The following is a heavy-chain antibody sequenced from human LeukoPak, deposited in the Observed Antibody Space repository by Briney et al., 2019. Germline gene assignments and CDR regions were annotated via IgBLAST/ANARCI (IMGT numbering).Heavy chain of an antibody. J-gene: IGHJ1*01. CDR1: GFSFSSYA. D-gene: IGHD6-6*01. Sequence: GRSLRLSCAASGFSFSSYAIHWVRQAPGKGLEWVAVISYDGSNKYYADSVKGRFTISRDNSKNTLYLQMSSLRAEDTAVYYCAKFLAVIAARDSLYFQHWGQGTLVTVSS. CDR2: ISYDGSNK. CDR3: AKFLAVIAARDSLYFQH. V-gene: IGHV3-30*04.